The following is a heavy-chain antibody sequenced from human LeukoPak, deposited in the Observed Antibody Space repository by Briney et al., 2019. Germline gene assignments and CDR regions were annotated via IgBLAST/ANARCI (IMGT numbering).Heavy chain of an antibody. CDR3: AKGGVVYSSGWYEGKAFDI. CDR2: ISYIYVET. Sequence: PGGSLRLSCAASGFTFSSYAMSWVRQAPGKGLEWVSGISYIYVETYYADSVKGRFTISRDNSMNTLYLQMNSLTVEDTAVYYCAKGGVVYSSGWYEGKAFDIWGQGTMVTVSS. J-gene: IGHJ3*02. CDR1: GFTFSSYA. V-gene: IGHV3-23*01. D-gene: IGHD6-19*01.